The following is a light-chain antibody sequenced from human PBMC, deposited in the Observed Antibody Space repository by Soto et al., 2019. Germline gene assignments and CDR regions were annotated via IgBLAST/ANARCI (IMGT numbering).Light chain of an antibody. Sequence: VVLTQSPATLAVSPWERATLSCRASQSVSINLAWYQQKPGQAPRLLIYGASTRTTGIPARFSGGRSGTDFTLTISSLQPDDFATYYCQQYNSYSPLTFGGGTKVDI. V-gene: IGKV3-15*01. J-gene: IGKJ4*01. CDR2: GAS. CDR1: QSVSIN. CDR3: QQYNSYSPLT.